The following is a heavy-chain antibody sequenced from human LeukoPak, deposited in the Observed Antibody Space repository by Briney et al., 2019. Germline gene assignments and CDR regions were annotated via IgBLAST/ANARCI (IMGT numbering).Heavy chain of an antibody. J-gene: IGHJ4*02. CDR1: GDTFNNYN. CDR2: INPNSGGT. CDR3: ARDTLNYGDYECYFDY. D-gene: IGHD4-17*01. V-gene: IGHV1-2*02. Sequence: GASVKVSCKASGDTFNNYNVNWVRQAPGQGLEWMGWINPNSGGTNYAQKFQGRVTMTRDTSISTAYMELSRLRSDDTAVYYCARDTLNYGDYECYFDYWGQGTLVTVSS.